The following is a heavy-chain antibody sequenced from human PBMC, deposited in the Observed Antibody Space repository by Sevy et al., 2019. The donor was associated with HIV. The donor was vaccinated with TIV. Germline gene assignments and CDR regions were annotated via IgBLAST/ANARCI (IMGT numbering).Heavy chain of an antibody. Sequence: SETLSLTSTVSGGSISSYYWNWIRQPPGKGLEWIGYIYYSGSTNYNPSLKSRVTISVDTSKNQFSLKLSSVTAADTAVYYCARDGGAFDIWGQGTMVTVSS. D-gene: IGHD3-3*01. CDR2: IYYSGST. V-gene: IGHV4-59*01. J-gene: IGHJ3*02. CDR1: GGSISSYY. CDR3: ARDGGAFDI.